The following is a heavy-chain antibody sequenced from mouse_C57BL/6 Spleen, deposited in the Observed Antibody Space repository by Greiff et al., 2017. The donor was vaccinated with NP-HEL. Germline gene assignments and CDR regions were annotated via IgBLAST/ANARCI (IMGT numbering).Heavy chain of an antibody. J-gene: IGHJ2*01. Sequence: EVQVVESGGGLVKPGGSLKLSCAASGFTFSSYTMSWVRQTPEKRLEWVATISGGGGNTYYPDSVKGRFTISRDNAKNTLYLQMSSLRSEDTALYYCARQGDKGDYFDYWGQGTTLTVSS. V-gene: IGHV5-9*01. D-gene: IGHD3-3*01. CDR1: GFTFSSYT. CDR2: ISGGGGNT. CDR3: ARQGDKGDYFDY.